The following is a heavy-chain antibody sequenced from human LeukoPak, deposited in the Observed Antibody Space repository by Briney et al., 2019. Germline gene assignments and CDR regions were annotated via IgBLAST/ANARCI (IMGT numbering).Heavy chain of an antibody. CDR2: IYYSGST. D-gene: IGHD3-16*01. J-gene: IGHJ4*02. V-gene: IGHV4-59*01. Sequence: PSETLSLTCTVSGGSISSYYWSWIRQPPGKGLEWIGYIYYSGSTNYNPSLKSRATISVDTSKNQFSLKLSSVTAADTAVYYCAKKGEVFDYWGQGTLVTVSS. CDR1: GGSISSYY. CDR3: AKKGEVFDY.